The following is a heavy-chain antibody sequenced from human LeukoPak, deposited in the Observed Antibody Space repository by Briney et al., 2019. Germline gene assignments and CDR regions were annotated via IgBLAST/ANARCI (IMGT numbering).Heavy chain of an antibody. J-gene: IGHJ4*02. CDR1: GFTFSSYA. V-gene: IGHV3-23*01. CDR3: AKESPYAVGGTGRVYYFDY. CDR2: ISNSGRT. D-gene: IGHD1-26*01. Sequence: TGGSLRLSCAASGFTFSSYAISWVRQAPGKGLGWVAAISNSGRTYYADSVKGRFTISRDNSENTVHLQMNSLRAEDTAVYYCAKESPYAVGGTGRVYYFDYWGQGALVAVSS.